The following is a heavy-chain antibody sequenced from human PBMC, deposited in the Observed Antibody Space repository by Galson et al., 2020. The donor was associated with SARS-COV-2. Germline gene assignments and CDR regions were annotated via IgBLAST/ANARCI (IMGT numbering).Heavy chain of an antibody. J-gene: IGHJ4*02. D-gene: IGHD3-22*01. CDR3: AKETADYDSSNFDF. CDR1: GFTFSNYA. V-gene: IGHV3-30*18. Sequence: GGSLRLSCVASGFTFSNYAMHWVRQAPGKGLEWVAIISYDGNNKYADSVKGRFTISRDNSESTLYLQMNSLRPEDTAMYYCAKETADYDSSNFDFWGQGTLVTVSS. CDR2: ISYDGNNK.